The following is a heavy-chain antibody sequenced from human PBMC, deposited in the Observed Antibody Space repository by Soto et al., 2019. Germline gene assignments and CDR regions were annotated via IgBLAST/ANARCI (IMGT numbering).Heavy chain of an antibody. CDR1: GGTFSSYT. CDR3: ARDPRRTVVTPHYYSGMDV. V-gene: IGHV1-69*08. Sequence: QVQLVQSGAEVKKPGSSVKVSCKASGGTFSSYTISWVRQAPGQGLEWMGRIIPILGIANYAQKFQGRVTIPADKSTSTAYMEPRSLRSEDTAVYYCARDPRRTVVTPHYYSGMDVWGQGTTVTVSS. J-gene: IGHJ6*02. D-gene: IGHD2-21*02. CDR2: IIPILGIA.